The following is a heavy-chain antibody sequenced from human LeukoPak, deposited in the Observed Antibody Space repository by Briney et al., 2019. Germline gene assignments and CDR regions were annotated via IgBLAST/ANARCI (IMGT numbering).Heavy chain of an antibody. D-gene: IGHD5-12*01. Sequence: SETLSLTCTVSGGSISSYHWSWIRQPAGKGLEWIGRIYTSGSTNYNPSLKSRVTMSVDTSKNQFSLKLSSVTAADTAVYYCARDPTARRGYSRYFDLWGRGTLVTVSS. CDR3: ARDPTARRGYSRYFDL. CDR1: GGSISSYH. J-gene: IGHJ2*01. CDR2: IYTSGST. V-gene: IGHV4-4*07.